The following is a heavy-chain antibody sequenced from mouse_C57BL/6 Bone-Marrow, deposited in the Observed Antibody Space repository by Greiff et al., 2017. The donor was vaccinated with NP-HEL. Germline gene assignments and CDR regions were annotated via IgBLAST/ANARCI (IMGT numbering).Heavy chain of an antibody. CDR1: GFNIKDYY. Sequence: EVQLQQSGAELVKPGASVKLSCTASGFNIKDYYMHWVKQRTEQGLEWIGRIDPEDGDTKYDPKFQGKATITADTSSNTAYMQLSSLTSEDTAVYYCACSGWLLRGAMEFGGQGTSVTVSS. J-gene: IGHJ4*01. CDR2: IDPEDGDT. CDR3: ACSGWLLRGAMEF. V-gene: IGHV14-2*01. D-gene: IGHD2-3*01.